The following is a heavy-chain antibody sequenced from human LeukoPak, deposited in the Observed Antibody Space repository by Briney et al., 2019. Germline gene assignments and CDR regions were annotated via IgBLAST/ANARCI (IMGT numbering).Heavy chain of an antibody. CDR1: GGTLSSYA. D-gene: IGHD4-17*01. V-gene: IGHV1-69*13. J-gene: IGHJ4*02. CDR2: GIPMFATA. CDR3: ARGLHGDYGYFDY. Sequence: SVKVSCKASGGTLSSYAISWVRQAPGQGLEWMGGGIPMFATANYAPKFHDRVTITADESTSTAYMELRSLRSEETAVYHCARGLHGDYGYFDYWGQGTLVTVSS.